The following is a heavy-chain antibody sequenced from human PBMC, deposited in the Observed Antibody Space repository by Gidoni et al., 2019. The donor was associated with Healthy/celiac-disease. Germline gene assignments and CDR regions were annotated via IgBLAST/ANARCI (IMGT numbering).Heavy chain of an antibody. D-gene: IGHD6-13*01. V-gene: IGHV4-59*01. CDR2: IYYSGST. CDR1: AGSISSYY. Sequence: QVQLQESGPGLVQPSETLSLTCTVSAGSISSYYWSWIRQPPGKGLEWIGYIYYSGSTNYNPSLKSRVTISVDTSKNQFSLKLSSVTAADTAVYYCARVLGSSWSPGMDVWGQGTTVTVSS. J-gene: IGHJ6*02. CDR3: ARVLGSSWSPGMDV.